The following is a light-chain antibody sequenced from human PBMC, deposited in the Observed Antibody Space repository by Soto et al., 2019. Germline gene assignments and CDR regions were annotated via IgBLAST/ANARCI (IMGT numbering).Light chain of an antibody. CDR3: QQLDTYPLT. CDR2: AAS. V-gene: IGKV1-9*01. CDR1: QGISSY. Sequence: DIQLTQSPSFLSASVGDRVTITCRASQGISSYLAWYQQKPGKAPNLLIYAASTLQSGVPSRFSGSRSGTDFTLTISSLQPEDSATYHCQQLDTYPLTFGGGTKVEIK. J-gene: IGKJ4*01.